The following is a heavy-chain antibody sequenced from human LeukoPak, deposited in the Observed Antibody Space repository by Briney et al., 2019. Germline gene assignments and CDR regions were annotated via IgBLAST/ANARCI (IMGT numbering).Heavy chain of an antibody. D-gene: IGHD3-22*01. V-gene: IGHV1-46*01. Sequence: ASGKVSCKASGYTFTSYYMHWVRQAPGQGLEWMGIINPSGGSTSYAQKFQGRVTMTRDTSTSTVYMELSSLRSEDTAVYYCASWYYYDSSGYLFDYWGQGTLVTVSS. CDR3: ASWYYYDSSGYLFDY. J-gene: IGHJ4*02. CDR2: INPSGGST. CDR1: GYTFTSYY.